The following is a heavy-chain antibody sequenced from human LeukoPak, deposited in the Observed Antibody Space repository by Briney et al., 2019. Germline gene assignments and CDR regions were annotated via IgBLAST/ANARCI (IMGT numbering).Heavy chain of an antibody. D-gene: IGHD5-12*01. CDR1: GFTFSSYW. V-gene: IGHV3-74*01. CDR3: ARDRGYSGYQYYFDY. J-gene: IGHJ4*02. CDR2: INSDGSST. Sequence: PGGSLRLSCAASGFTFSSYWMHWVRQAPGKGLVWVSRINSDGSSTSYADSVKGRFTISRDNAKNTLYLQMNSLRAEDTAVYYCARDRGYSGYQYYFDYWGQGTLVTVSS.